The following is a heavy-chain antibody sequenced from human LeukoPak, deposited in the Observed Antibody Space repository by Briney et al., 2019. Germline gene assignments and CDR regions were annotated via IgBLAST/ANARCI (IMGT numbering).Heavy chain of an antibody. Sequence: GESLKISCKGSGYSFTNYWIGWVRQMPGKGQEWMGIIYTGDSAPRYSPSFQGQVTISADKSIGTAYLQWSSLRASDTAMYYCARSPAVAEYYFDYWGQGTLVTVSS. CDR2: IYTGDSAP. D-gene: IGHD6-19*01. J-gene: IGHJ4*02. CDR1: GYSFTNYW. CDR3: ARSPAVAEYYFDY. V-gene: IGHV5-51*01.